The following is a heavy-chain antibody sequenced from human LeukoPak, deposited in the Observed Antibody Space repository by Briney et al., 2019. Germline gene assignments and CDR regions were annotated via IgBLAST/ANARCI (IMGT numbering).Heavy chain of an antibody. D-gene: IGHD3-9*01. V-gene: IGHV3-7*01. CDR2: IKQDGSNK. J-gene: IGHJ4*02. Sequence: GGSLRLSCAASGFTFSSYWMSWVRQAPGKGLEWVANIKQDGSNKYYADSVKGRFTISRDNSKNTLYLQMNSLRAEDTAVYYCAKDANTYYDILTGYYTDYWGQGTLVTVSS. CDR1: GFTFSSYW. CDR3: AKDANTYYDILTGYYTDY.